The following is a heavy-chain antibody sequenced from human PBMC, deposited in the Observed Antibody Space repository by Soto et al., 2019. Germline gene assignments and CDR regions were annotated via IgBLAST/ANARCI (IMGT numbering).Heavy chain of an antibody. J-gene: IGHJ6*02. CDR1: GFTFSSYG. D-gene: IGHD3-10*01. CDR3: AKDKGSGSYREGHYYYYGMDV. V-gene: IGHV3-30*18. Sequence: QVQLVESGGGVVQPGRSLRLSCAASGFTFSSYGMHWVRQAPGKGLEWVAVISYDGSNKYYADSVKGRFTISRDNSKNTLYLQMNSLRAEDTAVYYCAKDKGSGSYREGHYYYYGMDVWGQGTTVTVSS. CDR2: ISYDGSNK.